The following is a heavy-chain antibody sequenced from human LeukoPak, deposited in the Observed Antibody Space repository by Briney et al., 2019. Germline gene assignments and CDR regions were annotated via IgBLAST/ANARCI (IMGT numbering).Heavy chain of an antibody. CDR2: ISSSGSTI. CDR1: GFTFSNYE. CDR3: ARAPSYYYYMDV. Sequence: GGSLRLSCAASGFTFSNYEMNWVRQAPGKGLEWVSYISSSGSTIYYADSVKGRFTISRDNAKNSLYLQMNSLRAEDTAVYYCARAPSYYYYMDVWGKGTTVTISS. J-gene: IGHJ6*03. V-gene: IGHV3-48*03.